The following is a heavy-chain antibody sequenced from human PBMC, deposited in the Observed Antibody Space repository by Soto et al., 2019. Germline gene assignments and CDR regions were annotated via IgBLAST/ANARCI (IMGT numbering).Heavy chain of an antibody. CDR2: IYHSGST. J-gene: IGHJ5*02. V-gene: IGHV4-4*02. CDR1: GGSISSSNW. D-gene: IGHD3-3*01. Sequence: PSETLSLTCAVSGGSISSSNWWSWVRQPPGKGLEWIGEIYHSGSTNYNPSLKSRVTISVDKSKNQFSLKLSSVTAADTAVYYCAREPRGLFWGGYSRRCRWFDPWGQGTLVTVPS. CDR3: AREPRGLFWGGYSRRCRWFDP.